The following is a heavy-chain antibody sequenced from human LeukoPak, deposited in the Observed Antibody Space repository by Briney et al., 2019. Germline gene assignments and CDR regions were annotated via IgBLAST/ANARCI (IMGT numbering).Heavy chain of an antibody. CDR3: ARGDPYDYVWGSYRPLSPLNWFDP. V-gene: IGHV4-34*01. Sequence: PSETLSLTCAVYGGSFSGYYWSWIRQPPGKGLEWIGEINHSGSTNYNPSLKSRVTISVDTSKNQFSLKLSSVTAADTAVYYCARGDPYDYVWGSYRPLSPLNWFDPWGQGTLVTVSS. CDR2: INHSGST. J-gene: IGHJ5*02. CDR1: GGSFSGYY. D-gene: IGHD3-16*02.